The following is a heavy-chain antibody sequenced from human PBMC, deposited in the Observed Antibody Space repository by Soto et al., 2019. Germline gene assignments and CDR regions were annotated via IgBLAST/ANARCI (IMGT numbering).Heavy chain of an antibody. D-gene: IGHD3-22*01. J-gene: IGHJ4*01. CDR1: GGSVSSGTYY. V-gene: IGHV4-61*01. Sequence: LSLTCTVSGGSVSSGTYYWSWIRQPPGKGLEWIGYIYYPGSSNYNPSLKSRVTISVDTSKNQFSLKLSSVTAADTAVFYCARSLGTVYDSLPDYWGQGTLVTVSS. CDR2: IYYPGSS. CDR3: ARSLGTVYDSLPDY.